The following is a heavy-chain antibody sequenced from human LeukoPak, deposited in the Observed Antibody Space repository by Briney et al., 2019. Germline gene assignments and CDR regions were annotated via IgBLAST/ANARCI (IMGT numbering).Heavy chain of an antibody. D-gene: IGHD1-7*01. V-gene: IGHV3-30*02. CDR2: IQNDEIDK. J-gene: IGHJ4*02. CDR3: AKDLVVRGPNWNYRFDY. CDR1: GFTFTTYG. Sequence: GGSLRLSCAASGFTFTTYGMHWVRQAPGKGLEWVAFIQNDEIDKFYADSVKGRFTISRDNSKNTLYLQMNSLRAEDTAVYYCAKDLVVRGPNWNYRFDYWGQGTLVTVSS.